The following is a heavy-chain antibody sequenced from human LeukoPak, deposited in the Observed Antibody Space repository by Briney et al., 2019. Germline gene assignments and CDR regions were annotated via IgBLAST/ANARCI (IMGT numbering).Heavy chain of an antibody. J-gene: IGHJ4*02. V-gene: IGHV3-48*01. CDR3: ARVSRRYYYDSSGYLGY. D-gene: IGHD3-22*01. CDR1: GFTFSSYS. CDR2: ISSSSSTI. Sequence: SGGSLGLSCAASGFTFSSYSMNWVRQAPGKGLEWVSYISSSSSTIYYADSVKGRFTISRDNAKNSLYLQMNSLRAEDTAVYYCARVSRRYYYDSSGYLGYWGQGTLVTVSS.